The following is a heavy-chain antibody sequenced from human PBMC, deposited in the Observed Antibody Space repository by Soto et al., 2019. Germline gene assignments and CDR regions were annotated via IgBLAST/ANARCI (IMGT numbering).Heavy chain of an antibody. CDR2: INPSGGST. J-gene: IGHJ3*02. V-gene: IGHV1-46*01. Sequence: ASVKVSCKASGYTFTSYYIHWGRQAPGQGLEWMGIINPSGGSTSYAQKFQGRVTMTRDTSTSTVYMELSSLRSEDTAVYYCASAMGHLASDICGQRTMVIFSS. CDR3: ASAMGHLASDI. CDR1: GYTFTSYY. D-gene: IGHD1-26*01.